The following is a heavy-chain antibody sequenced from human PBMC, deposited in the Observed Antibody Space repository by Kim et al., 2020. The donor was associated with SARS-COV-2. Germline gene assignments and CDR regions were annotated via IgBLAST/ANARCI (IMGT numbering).Heavy chain of an antibody. J-gene: IGHJ3*02. V-gene: IGHV1-18*04. CDR2: ISAYNGNT. Sequence: ASVKVSCKASGYTFTSYGISWVRQAPGQGLEWMGWISAYNGNTNYAQKLQGRVTMTTDTSTSTAYMELRSLRSDDTAVYYCARVLPLGYCSSTSCLDAFDIWGQGTMVTVSS. CDR1: GYTFTSYG. D-gene: IGHD2-2*01. CDR3: ARVLPLGYCSSTSCLDAFDI.